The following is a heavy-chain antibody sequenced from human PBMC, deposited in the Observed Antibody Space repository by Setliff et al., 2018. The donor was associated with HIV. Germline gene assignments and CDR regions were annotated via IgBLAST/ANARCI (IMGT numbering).Heavy chain of an antibody. CDR3: ARIGSGWSVGWFDP. D-gene: IGHD6-13*01. CDR1: GGSISSYY. CDR2: IYYSGNT. Sequence: SETLSLTCTVSGGSISSYYWSWIRQPPGKGLEWIGDIYYSGNTNYNPSLKSRVTISADTSKNQFSLKLSSVTAADTAVYYCARIGSGWSVGWFDPWGQGTLVTVSS. V-gene: IGHV4-59*01. J-gene: IGHJ5*02.